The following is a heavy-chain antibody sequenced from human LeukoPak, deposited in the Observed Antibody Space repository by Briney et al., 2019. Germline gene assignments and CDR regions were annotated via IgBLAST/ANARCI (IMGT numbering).Heavy chain of an antibody. CDR2: IKQDGSEK. V-gene: IGHV3-7*01. D-gene: IGHD3-22*01. CDR1: GFTFSSYW. J-gene: IGHJ4*02. Sequence: PWGSLRLSCAASGFTFSSYWMSWVRQAPGKGLEWVANIKQDGSEKYYVDSVKGRFTTSRDNAKNSLYLQMNRLRAEDTAVYFCARWGEYYYDSSGYYYWGQGTLVTVSS. CDR3: ARWGEYYYDSSGYYY.